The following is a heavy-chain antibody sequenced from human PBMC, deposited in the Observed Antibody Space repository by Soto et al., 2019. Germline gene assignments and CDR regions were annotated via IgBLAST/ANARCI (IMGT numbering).Heavy chain of an antibody. D-gene: IGHD7-27*01. Sequence: EVQLLESGGGLVQPGGSLKLSCAASGFTFTTYAMSWVRQAPGKGLEWVSTISDSGGRTYYADSVKGRLTISRDNSKHSLYLQISSMRGEDTAGYCCAIDAGPRLGANYLDVWGKGTTVTVSS. CDR1: GFTFTTYA. J-gene: IGHJ6*03. CDR3: AIDAGPRLGANYLDV. CDR2: ISDSGGRT. V-gene: IGHV3-23*01.